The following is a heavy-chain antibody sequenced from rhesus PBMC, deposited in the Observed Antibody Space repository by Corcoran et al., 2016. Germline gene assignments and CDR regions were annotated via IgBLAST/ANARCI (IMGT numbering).Heavy chain of an antibody. D-gene: IGHD3-9*01. J-gene: IGHJ4*01. Sequence: EVQLVESGGGLVQPGGSLRLSCAASGFTFSSSAMLWVCPASGKGMGGVGRIRNKSNNYETGYAASVKGRFTISRDDSKNTAYLQMNSLKTEDTAVYYCTTYEDDYGYYYTVFDYWGQGVLVTVSS. V-gene: IGHV3-118*01. CDR2: IRNKSNNYET. CDR3: TTYEDDYGYYYTVFDY. CDR1: GFTFSSSA.